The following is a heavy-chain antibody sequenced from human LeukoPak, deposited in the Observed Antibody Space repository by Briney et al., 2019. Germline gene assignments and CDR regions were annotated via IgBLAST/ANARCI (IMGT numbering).Heavy chain of an antibody. CDR1: GFTFSSYA. Sequence: PGGSLRLSCAASGFTFSSYAMSWVRQAPGKGLEWVSAISGSGGSTYYADSVKGRFTISRDNSKNTLYLQMNSLRAEDTAVYYCAKGSSSVRPWYYYGMDVWGQGTTVTVSS. CDR3: AKGSSSVRPWYYYGMDV. CDR2: ISGSGGST. J-gene: IGHJ6*02. V-gene: IGHV3-23*01. D-gene: IGHD6-19*01.